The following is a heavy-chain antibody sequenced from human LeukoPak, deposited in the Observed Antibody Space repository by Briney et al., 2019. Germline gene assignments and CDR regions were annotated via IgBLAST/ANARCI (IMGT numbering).Heavy chain of an antibody. CDR3: ARAAAAGKGSFDY. CDR2: IYYSGST. D-gene: IGHD6-13*01. J-gene: IGHJ4*02. CDR1: GGSISSYY. V-gene: IGHV4-59*01. Sequence: SETLSLTCTVSGGSISSYYWSWIRQPPGKGLEWIGYIYYSGSTNYNPSLKSRVTISVDTPKNQFSLKLSSVTAADTAVYYCARAAAAGKGSFDYWGQGTLVTVSS.